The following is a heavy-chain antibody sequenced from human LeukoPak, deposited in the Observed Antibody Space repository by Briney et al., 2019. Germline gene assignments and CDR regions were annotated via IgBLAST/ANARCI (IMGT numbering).Heavy chain of an antibody. CDR2: ISSSGSTI. Sequence: GGSLRLSCAASGFTFSDYYMSWIRQAPGKGLEWVSYISSSGSTIYYADSVKGRFTISRDNAKNSLYLQMNSLRAEDTAVYYCATSSLLEWLLYAFDIWGQGTMVTVSS. J-gene: IGHJ3*02. D-gene: IGHD3-3*01. CDR1: GFTFSDYY. CDR3: ATSSLLEWLLYAFDI. V-gene: IGHV3-11*01.